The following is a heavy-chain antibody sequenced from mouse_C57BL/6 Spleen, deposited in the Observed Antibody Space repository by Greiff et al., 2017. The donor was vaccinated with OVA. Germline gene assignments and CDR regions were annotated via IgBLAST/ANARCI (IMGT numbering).Heavy chain of an antibody. CDR1: GFNIKDYY. V-gene: IGHV14-2*01. CDR3: ASIYDGYWYFDV. J-gene: IGHJ1*03. Sequence: VQLQQPGAELVKPGASVKLSCTASGFNIKDYYMHWVKQRTEQGLEWIGRIDPEDGETKYAPTFQGKATITADKSSNTAYLQLSSLTSKDTAVYYCASIYDGYWYFDVWGTGTTVTVSS. CDR2: IDPEDGET. D-gene: IGHD2-3*01.